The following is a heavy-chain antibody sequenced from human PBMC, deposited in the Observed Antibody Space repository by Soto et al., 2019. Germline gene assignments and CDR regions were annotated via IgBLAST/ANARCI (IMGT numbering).Heavy chain of an antibody. CDR3: AKDRPTTTSYIHNYFDY. CDR1: GFTLRSYA. Sequence: EVQLLESGGGLVRPGGSLRLSCVVSGFTLRSYAMNWVRQAPGKGLEWVAAISGSGAATYYAKSVKGRFTISRENSKNTLHLEMTCLRAEDTAVYYCAKDRPTTTSYIHNYFDYWGQGALVTVSS. D-gene: IGHD1-1*01. J-gene: IGHJ4*02. CDR2: ISGSGAAT. V-gene: IGHV3-23*01.